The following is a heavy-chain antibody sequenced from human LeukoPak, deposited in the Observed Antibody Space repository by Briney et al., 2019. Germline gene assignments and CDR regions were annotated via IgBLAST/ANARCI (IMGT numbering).Heavy chain of an antibody. J-gene: IGHJ4*02. Sequence: PSETLSLTCTVSGGSISSGDYYWNWIRQPPGKGLEWIGEINHSGSTNYNPSLKSRVTISVDTSKNQFSLKLSSVTAADTAVYYCARGGYDYVWGSYRLHHFDYWGQGTLVTVSS. V-gene: IGHV4-39*07. CDR1: GGSISSGDYY. D-gene: IGHD3-16*02. CDR3: ARGGYDYVWGSYRLHHFDY. CDR2: INHSGST.